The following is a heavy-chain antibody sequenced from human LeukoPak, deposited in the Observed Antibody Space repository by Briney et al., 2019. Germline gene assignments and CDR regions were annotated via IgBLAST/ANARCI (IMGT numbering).Heavy chain of an antibody. CDR2: ISRGGNSI. V-gene: IGHV3-11*01. Sequence: KTGGSLRLSCAASGFTFSDYYMSWLRQAPGKGREGVSSISRGGNSIYYADSVRGRFTISRDNAKNSLYPQMTSLRAEDTAVYYCATDQYLDCRGQGTLVTVSS. J-gene: IGHJ4*02. CDR3: ATDQYLDC. CDR1: GFTFSDYY.